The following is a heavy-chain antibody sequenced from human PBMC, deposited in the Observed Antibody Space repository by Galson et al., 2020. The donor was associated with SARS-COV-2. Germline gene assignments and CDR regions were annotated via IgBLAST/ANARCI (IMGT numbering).Heavy chain of an antibody. CDR1: GDSIISGGYY. J-gene: IGHJ4*02. V-gene: IGHV4-31*03. CDR2: IDYSGST. Sequence: SETLSLTCTVSGDSIISGGYYWTWLRQHPGKGLEWIGYIDYSGSTSYNASLKSRVTISVDTSENQFSLKLRSVTSADTAVYYCARDRPAGGFHYWGQGTLVTVSS. D-gene: IGHD3-16*01. CDR3: ARDRPAGGFHY.